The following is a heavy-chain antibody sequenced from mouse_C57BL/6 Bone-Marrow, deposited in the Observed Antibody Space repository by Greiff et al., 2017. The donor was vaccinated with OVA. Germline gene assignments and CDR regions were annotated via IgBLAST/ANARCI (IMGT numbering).Heavy chain of an antibody. CDR3: ARERYYGSSYLYYFDY. J-gene: IGHJ2*01. V-gene: IGHV1-82*01. CDR2: IYPGDGDT. CDR1: GYAFSSSW. Sequence: QVQLQQSGPELVKPGASVKISCKASGYAFSSSWMNWVKQRPGKGLEWIGRIYPGDGDTNYNGKFKGKATLTADKSSSTAYMQLSSLTSEDSAVYFCARERYYGSSYLYYFDYWGKGTTLTVSS. D-gene: IGHD1-1*01.